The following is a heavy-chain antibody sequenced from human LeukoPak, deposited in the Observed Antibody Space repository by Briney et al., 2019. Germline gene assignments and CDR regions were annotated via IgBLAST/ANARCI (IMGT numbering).Heavy chain of an antibody. D-gene: IGHD3-22*01. Sequence: VASVKVSCKVSGYTLTELSMHWVRQAPGKGLEWMGGFDPEDGETIYAQKFQGRVTMTEDTSTDTAYMELSSLRSEDTAVYYCATAYYYDSSGYYNRSSFDYWGQGTLVTVSS. CDR3: ATAYYYDSSGYYNRSSFDY. V-gene: IGHV1-24*01. CDR1: GYTLTELS. CDR2: FDPEDGET. J-gene: IGHJ4*02.